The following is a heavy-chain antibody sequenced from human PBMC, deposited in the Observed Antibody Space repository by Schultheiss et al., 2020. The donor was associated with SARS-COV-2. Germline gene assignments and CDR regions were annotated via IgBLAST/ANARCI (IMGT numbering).Heavy chain of an antibody. Sequence: SETLSLTCTVSGGSISSSSYYWGWIRQPPGKGLEWIASISNSGITYYNPSLKSRVTISIDTSKNQFFMKLSSVTAADTAVYYCARPWRGYSSSEFDPWGQGTLVTVSS. D-gene: IGHD6-13*01. J-gene: IGHJ5*02. V-gene: IGHV4-39*01. CDR1: GGSISSSSYY. CDR2: ISNSGIT. CDR3: ARPWRGYSSSEFDP.